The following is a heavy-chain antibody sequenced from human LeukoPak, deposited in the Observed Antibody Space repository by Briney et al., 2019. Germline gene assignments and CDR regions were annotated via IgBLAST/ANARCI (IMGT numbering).Heavy chain of an antibody. CDR2: MNPNSGNT. D-gene: IGHD6-19*01. Sequence: GASVKVSFKASGYTFNSYDIYWVRQDTGQGLEWMGWMNPNSGNTGYAQKFQGRVTLTGNTAKSTAYMELTSLTSEDTAVYYCARAIHKSIRPGYSGGWSYLDYWGQGTLVTVSS. CDR3: ARAIHKSIRPGYSGGWSYLDY. CDR1: GYTFNSYD. V-gene: IGHV1-8*01. J-gene: IGHJ4*02.